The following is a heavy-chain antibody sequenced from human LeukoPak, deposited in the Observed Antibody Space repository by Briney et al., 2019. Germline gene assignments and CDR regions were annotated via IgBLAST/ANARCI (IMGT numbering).Heavy chain of an antibody. CDR2: ISGSGGST. CDR1: GFTFSSYA. CDR3: AKRWRTPGYCSSTSCPIFDY. D-gene: IGHD2-2*01. J-gene: IGHJ4*02. V-gene: IGHV3-23*01. Sequence: GGSLRLSRAASGFTFSSYAMSWVRQAPGKGLEWVSAISGSGGSTYYADSVKGRFTISRDNSKNTLYLQMNSLRAEDTAVYYCAKRWRTPGYCSSTSCPIFDYWGQGTLVTVSS.